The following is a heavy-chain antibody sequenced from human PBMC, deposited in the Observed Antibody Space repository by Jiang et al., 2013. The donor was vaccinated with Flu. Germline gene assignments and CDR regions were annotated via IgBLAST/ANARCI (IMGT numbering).Heavy chain of an antibody. V-gene: IGHV1-3*01. CDR3: AREQGALLWFGGTNWFDP. D-gene: IGHD3-10*01. J-gene: IGHJ5*02. CDR2: INAGNGNT. CDR1: GYTFTSYA. Sequence: SGAEVKKPGASVKVSCKASGYTFTSYAMHWVRQAPGQRLEWMGWINAGNGNTKYSQKFQGRVTITRDTSASTAYMELSSLRSEDTAVYYCAREQGALLWFGGTNWFDPWGQGTLVTVSS.